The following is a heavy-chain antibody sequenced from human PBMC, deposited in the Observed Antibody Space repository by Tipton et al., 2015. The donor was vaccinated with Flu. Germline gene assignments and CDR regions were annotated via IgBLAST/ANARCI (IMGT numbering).Heavy chain of an antibody. Sequence: QLVQSGAEVKKPGESLKISCKASGYTFPSYWIGWVRRLPGKGLEWMGIIYPADSDTRYSPSFQGQVTISADKSISTAYLQWSSLRASDTAIYYCALEGYGGSMSYFDYWGQGTLVTASS. D-gene: IGHD4-23*01. V-gene: IGHV5-51*01. J-gene: IGHJ4*02. CDR2: IYPADSDT. CDR3: ALEGYGGSMSYFDY. CDR1: GYTFPSYW.